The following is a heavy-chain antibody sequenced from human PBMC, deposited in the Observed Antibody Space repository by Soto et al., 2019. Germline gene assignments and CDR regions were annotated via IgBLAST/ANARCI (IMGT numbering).Heavy chain of an antibody. J-gene: IGHJ6*02. CDR1: GGTFSSYA. V-gene: IGHV1-69*13. D-gene: IGHD3-3*01. Sequence: SLKVSCKASGGTFSSYAISWVRQAPGQGLELMGGIIPIFGTANYAQKFQGRVTITADESTSTAYMELSSLRSEDTAVYYCARSITIFGVVIVLNYYYGMDVWGQGTTVTVYS. CDR2: IIPIFGTA. CDR3: ARSITIFGVVIVLNYYYGMDV.